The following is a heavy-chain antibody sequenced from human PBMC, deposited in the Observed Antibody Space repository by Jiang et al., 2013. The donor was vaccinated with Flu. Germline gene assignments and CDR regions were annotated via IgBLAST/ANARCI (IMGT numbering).Heavy chain of an antibody. D-gene: IGHD5-18*01. J-gene: IGHJ6*02. CDR2: ISSSSSYI. Sequence: VQLVESGGGLVKPGGSLRLSCAASGFTFSSYSMNWVRQAPGKGLEWVSSISSSSSYIYYADSVKGRFTISRDNAKNSLYLQMNSLRAEDTAVYYCARDPYSYGYGPHYYYGMDVWGQGTTVTVSS. CDR3: ARDPYSYGYGPHYYYGMDV. CDR1: GFTFSSYS. V-gene: IGHV3-21*01.